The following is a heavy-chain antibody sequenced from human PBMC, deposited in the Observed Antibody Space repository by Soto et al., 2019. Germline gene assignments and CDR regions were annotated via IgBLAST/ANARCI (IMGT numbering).Heavy chain of an antibody. V-gene: IGHV4-59*08. J-gene: IGHJ1*01. CDR2: IYYSGST. CDR3: ASSTVTPEYFQH. Sequence: SETLSLTCTVSGGSISSYYWSWIRQPPGKGLEWIGYIYYSGSTNYNPSLKSRVTISVDTSKNQFSLKLSSVTAADTAVYYCASSTVTPEYFQHWGQGTLVTVSS. CDR1: GGSISSYY. D-gene: IGHD4-17*01.